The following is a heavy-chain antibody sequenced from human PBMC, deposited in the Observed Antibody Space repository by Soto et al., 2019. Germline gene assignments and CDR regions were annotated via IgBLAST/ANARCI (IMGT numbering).Heavy chain of an antibody. CDR1: GFTFSSYS. Sequence: GGSLRLSCAASGFTFSSYSMNWVRQAPGKGLEWVSYISSSSSTIYYADSVKGRFTISRDNAKNSLYLQMNGLRAEETAVYYCARILQYCSGGSCYPARYDAFDIWGQGTMVTVSS. CDR2: ISSSSSTI. CDR3: ARILQYCSGGSCYPARYDAFDI. J-gene: IGHJ3*02. V-gene: IGHV3-48*01. D-gene: IGHD2-15*01.